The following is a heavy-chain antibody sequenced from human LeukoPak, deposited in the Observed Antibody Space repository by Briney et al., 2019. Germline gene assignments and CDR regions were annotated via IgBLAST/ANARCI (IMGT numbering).Heavy chain of an antibody. CDR2: ISTSSNYI. D-gene: IGHD5-18*01. J-gene: IGHJ4*02. CDR1: GFSFSSYS. CDR3: ATYRQVLLPFES. V-gene: IGHV3-21*04. Sequence: GGSLRLSCAVSGFSFSSYSMNWVRQAPGKGLEWVSFISTSSNYIYYADSVKGRFTVSRDNARKSLFLQMNSLRAEDTAIYYCATYRQVLLPFESWGQGTLVTVSS.